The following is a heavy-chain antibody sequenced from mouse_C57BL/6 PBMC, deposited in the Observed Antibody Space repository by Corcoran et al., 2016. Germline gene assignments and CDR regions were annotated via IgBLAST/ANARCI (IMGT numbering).Heavy chain of an antibody. D-gene: IGHD2-12*01. J-gene: IGHJ4*01. Sequence: QVQLQQSGAELVKPGASVKISCKASGYAFSSYWMNWVKQRPGKGLEWIGQIYPGDGDTNYNGKFKGKATLTADKSSSTAYMQLSSLTSEDSAVYFCARERPGLYAMDYWGQGTSVTVSS. V-gene: IGHV1-80*01. CDR1: GYAFSSYW. CDR2: IYPGDGDT. CDR3: ARERPGLYAMDY.